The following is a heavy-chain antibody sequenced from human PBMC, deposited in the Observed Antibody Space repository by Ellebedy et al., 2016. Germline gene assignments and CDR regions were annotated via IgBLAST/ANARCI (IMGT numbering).Heavy chain of an antibody. J-gene: IGHJ3*02. CDR1: GYTFTSYG. V-gene: IGHV1-18*01. D-gene: IGHD2-2*01. CDR2: INPNSGGT. Sequence: ASVKVSCXASGYTFTSYGISWVRQAPGQGLEWMGWINPNSGGTNYAQKLQGRVTMTTDTSTSTAYMELRSLRSDDTAVYYCARKRSSTSWSGAFDIWGQGTMVTVSS. CDR3: ARKRSSTSWSGAFDI.